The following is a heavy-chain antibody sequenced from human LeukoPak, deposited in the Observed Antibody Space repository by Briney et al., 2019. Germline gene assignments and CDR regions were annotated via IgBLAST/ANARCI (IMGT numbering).Heavy chain of an antibody. CDR3: ARVGTLSSSWYVFWFDP. CDR2: INHSGST. D-gene: IGHD6-13*01. J-gene: IGHJ5*02. CDR1: GGSFSGYY. Sequence: PSGTLSLTCAVYGGSFSGYYWSWIRQPPGKGLEWIGEINHSGSTNYNPSLKSRVTISVDTSKNQFSLKLSSVTAADTAVYYCARVGTLSSSWYVFWFDPWGQGTLVTVSS. V-gene: IGHV4-34*01.